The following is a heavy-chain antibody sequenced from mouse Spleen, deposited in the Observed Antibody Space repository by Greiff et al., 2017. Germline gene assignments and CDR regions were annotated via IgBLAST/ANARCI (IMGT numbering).Heavy chain of an antibody. CDR1: GFTFSSYA. CDR3: ARDRGYYGSSLFAY. V-gene: IGHV5-4*01. CDR2: ISDGGSYT. Sequence: EVKVVESGGGLVKPGGSLKLSCAASGFTFSSYAMSWVRQTPEKRLEWVATISDGGSYTYYPDNVKGRFTISRDNAKNNLYLQMSHLKSEDTAMYYCARDRGYYGSSLFAYWGQGTLVTVSA. D-gene: IGHD1-1*01. J-gene: IGHJ3*01.